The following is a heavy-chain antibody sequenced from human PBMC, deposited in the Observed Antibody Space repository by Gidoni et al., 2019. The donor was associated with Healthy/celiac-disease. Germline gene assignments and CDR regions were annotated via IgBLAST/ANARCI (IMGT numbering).Heavy chain of an antibody. J-gene: IGHJ3*02. CDR1: GFTFSSYA. CDR3: ARDLTGDRGDAFDI. V-gene: IGHV3-30-3*01. CDR2: ISYDGRNK. Sequence: QVQLVESGGGVVQPGGSLRLSCAASGFTFSSYAMHWVRQAPGKGLEWVAVISYDGRNKYYADSVKGRFTISRDNSKNTLYLQMNSLRAEDTAVYYCARDLTGDRGDAFDIWGQGTMVTVSS. D-gene: IGHD7-27*01.